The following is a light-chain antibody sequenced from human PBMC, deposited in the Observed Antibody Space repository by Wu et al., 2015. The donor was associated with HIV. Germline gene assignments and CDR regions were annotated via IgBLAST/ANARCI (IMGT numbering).Light chain of an antibody. J-gene: IGKJ5*01. Sequence: DILLTQSPATLSLSPGERATLSCRASQSVNWYLAWFQQKPGQVPRLLIYDSANRATGIPGRFSGSGSGTDFTLTINSLEPEDFAVYYCQQYGSSPITFGQGTRLEIK. V-gene: IGKV3-11*01. CDR2: DSA. CDR1: QSVNWY. CDR3: QQYGSSPIT.